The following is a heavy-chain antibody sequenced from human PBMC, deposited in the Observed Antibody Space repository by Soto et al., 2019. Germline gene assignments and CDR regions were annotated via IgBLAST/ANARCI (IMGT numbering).Heavy chain of an antibody. CDR3: ARGWLQLRDAFDI. J-gene: IGHJ3*02. Sequence: GGSLRLSCAASGFTFSSYWMSWVRQAPGKGLEWVANIKQDGSEKYYVDSVKGRFTISRDNAKNSLYLQMNSLRAEDTAVYYCARGWLQLRDAFDIWGQGTMVTVSS. V-gene: IGHV3-7*01. D-gene: IGHD5-12*01. CDR2: IKQDGSEK. CDR1: GFTFSSYW.